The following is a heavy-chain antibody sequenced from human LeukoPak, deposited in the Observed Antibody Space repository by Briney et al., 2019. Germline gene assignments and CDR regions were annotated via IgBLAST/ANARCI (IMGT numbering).Heavy chain of an antibody. CDR3: TRGPRPLRYCSGGSCPSYYSGMDV. CDR2: ISFDGNNK. J-gene: IGHJ6*02. Sequence: GRSLRLSCAASGFTFSSYGMHWVRQAPGKGLERVAVISFDGNNKFYADSVKGRFTISRDNSRNTLYLQMNSLRAEDTAVYSCTRGPRPLRYCSGGSCPSYYSGMDVWGQGTTVTVSS. V-gene: IGHV3-30*19. CDR1: GFTFSSYG. D-gene: IGHD2-15*01.